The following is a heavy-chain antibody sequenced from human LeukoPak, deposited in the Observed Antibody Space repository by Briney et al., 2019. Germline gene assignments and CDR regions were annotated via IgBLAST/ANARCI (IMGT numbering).Heavy chain of an antibody. CDR1: GGSLSSYY. CDR2: ISESGST. V-gene: IGHV4-34*01. Sequence: SETLSLTCTVSGGSLSSYYWSWIRQPPGKGLEWIGDISESGSTNYNPSLKSRVTISVDPSKNQFSLKLTSMTAADTAVYFCVRGRTDYYYYMDVWGKGTTATVSS. J-gene: IGHJ6*03. CDR3: VRGRTDYYYYMDV.